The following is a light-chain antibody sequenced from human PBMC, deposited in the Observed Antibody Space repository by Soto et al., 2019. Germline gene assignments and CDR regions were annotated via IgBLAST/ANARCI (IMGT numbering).Light chain of an antibody. CDR2: WAS. CDR1: QSVLYSSDNNNY. Sequence: DIVMTQSPDSLAVSLGGRATINCKSSQSVLYSSDNNNYLAWYQQKPGQPPKLLIYWASTRESGVPDRFSGSGSGTDFTLTISSLQAEDVAVYYCQQYYSTPWTFGQGTKVDIK. CDR3: QQYYSTPWT. V-gene: IGKV4-1*01. J-gene: IGKJ1*01.